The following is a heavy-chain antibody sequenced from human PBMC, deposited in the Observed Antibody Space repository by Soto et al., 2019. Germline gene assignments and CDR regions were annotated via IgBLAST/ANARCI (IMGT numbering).Heavy chain of an antibody. D-gene: IGHD2-21*02. Sequence: SETLSLTCAVYGGSFSGYYWTWIRQPPGEGLGWSGEITHSGSTFYNPSLKSRVTISGDTSKIRFSLKRSSGTAADTAVYYCEIGPNHLELVTAMRPFDSWGQGTRGTVSS. CDR1: GGSFSGYY. J-gene: IGHJ4*02. V-gene: IGHV4-34*01. CDR3: EIGPNHLELVTAMRPFDS. CDR2: ITHSGST.